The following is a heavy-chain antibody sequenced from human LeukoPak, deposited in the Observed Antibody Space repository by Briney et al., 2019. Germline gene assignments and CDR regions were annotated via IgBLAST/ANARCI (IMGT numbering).Heavy chain of an antibody. Sequence: MPSETLSLTCTVSGGSISSGGYYWSWIRQHPGKGLEWIGYIYYSGSTYYNPSLKSRFTISVDTSKNQFSLKLSSVTAADTAVYYCAREGSDYSNYGSGFDPWGQGTLVTVSS. J-gene: IGHJ5*02. CDR3: AREGSDYSNYGSGFDP. D-gene: IGHD4-11*01. CDR2: IYYSGST. CDR1: GGSISSGGYY. V-gene: IGHV4-31*03.